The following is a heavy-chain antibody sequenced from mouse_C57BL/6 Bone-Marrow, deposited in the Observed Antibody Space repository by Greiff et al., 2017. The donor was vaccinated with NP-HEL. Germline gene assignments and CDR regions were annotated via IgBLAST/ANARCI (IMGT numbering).Heavy chain of an antibody. J-gene: IGHJ2*01. D-gene: IGHD1-1*01. CDR2: ISYDGSN. CDR1: GYSITSGYY. CDR3: ARKWGLLLRFDY. Sequence: EVKLMESGPGLVKPSQSLSLTCSVTGYSITSGYYWNWIRQFPGNKLEWMGYISYDGSNNYNPSLKNRISITRDTSKNQFFLKLNSVTTEDTATYYCARKWGLLLRFDYWGQGTTLTVSS. V-gene: IGHV3-6*01.